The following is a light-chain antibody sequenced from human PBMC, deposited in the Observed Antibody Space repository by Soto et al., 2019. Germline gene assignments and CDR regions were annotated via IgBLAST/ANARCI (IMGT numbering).Light chain of an antibody. CDR1: QDIKNW. V-gene: IGKV1-12*01. CDR3: HQASSFPYT. Sequence: DIQMTQSPSSVSASVGDTINITYRASQDIKNWLAWYQQKPGKAPKVLIYAASNLESGVSSRFSGSGAGTEFSLTISSLQTEDFATYFCHQASSFPYTFGPGTKVDIK. J-gene: IGKJ3*01. CDR2: AAS.